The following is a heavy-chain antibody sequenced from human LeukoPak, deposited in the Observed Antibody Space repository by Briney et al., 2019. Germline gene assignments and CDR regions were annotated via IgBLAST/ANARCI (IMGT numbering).Heavy chain of an antibody. J-gene: IGHJ4*02. V-gene: IGHV3-74*01. Sequence: GGSLRLSCAASGFTLSTYWMYWVRQAPGKGLVWVSGINSDGRSTRYADSEKGRFTISRDNAKNTLYLQMNSLRAEDTAVYYCASKEVFDYWGQGTLVTVSS. CDR1: GFTLSTYW. CDR3: ASKEVFDY. CDR2: INSDGRST.